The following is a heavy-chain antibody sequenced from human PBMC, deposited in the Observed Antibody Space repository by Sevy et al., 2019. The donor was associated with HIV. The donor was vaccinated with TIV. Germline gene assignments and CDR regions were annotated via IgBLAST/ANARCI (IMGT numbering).Heavy chain of an antibody. CDR1: GFSFSSYW. CDR2: IYQDGSEK. V-gene: IGHV3-7*01. Sequence: GGSLRLSCEVSGFSFSSYWMTWVRQAPGRGLEWVANIYQDGSEKYYVDSVKGRFTISRDNAKNSLYLQMNSLRAEETVVYYCAREGSYGDYRFSYYYGLDVWGQGTTVTVSS. J-gene: IGHJ6*02. D-gene: IGHD4-17*01. CDR3: AREGSYGDYRFSYYYGLDV.